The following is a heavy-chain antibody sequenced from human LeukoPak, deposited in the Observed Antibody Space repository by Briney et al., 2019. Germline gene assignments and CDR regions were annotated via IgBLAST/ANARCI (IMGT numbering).Heavy chain of an antibody. Sequence: SETLSLTCAVYGGSFSGYYWSWLRQPPGKGLEWIGEINHSGSTNYNPSLKSRVTISVDTSKNQFSLKLSSVTAADTAVYYCARVTLGHYYYYYMDVWGKGTTVTISS. CDR2: INHSGST. V-gene: IGHV4-34*01. D-gene: IGHD3-16*01. CDR3: ARVTLGHYYYYYMDV. CDR1: GGSFSGYY. J-gene: IGHJ6*03.